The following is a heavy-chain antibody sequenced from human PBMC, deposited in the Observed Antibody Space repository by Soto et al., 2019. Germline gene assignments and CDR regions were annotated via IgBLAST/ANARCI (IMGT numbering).Heavy chain of an antibody. D-gene: IGHD2-2*01. V-gene: IGHV4-31*03. J-gene: IGHJ3*02. CDR2: IYDSGNT. Sequence: QVQLQESGPGLVKPSQTLSLTCTVSGGSISSGGYYWSWIRQHPGKGLEWIGYIYDSGNTYYNPSLKSRITISVDTSKNQFFLKLRSVTAADTAVYYCARRRLGYCSSTSCTDYYSQIKDAFDIWGQGTMVTVSS. CDR3: ARRRLGYCSSTSCTDYYSQIKDAFDI. CDR1: GGSISSGGYY.